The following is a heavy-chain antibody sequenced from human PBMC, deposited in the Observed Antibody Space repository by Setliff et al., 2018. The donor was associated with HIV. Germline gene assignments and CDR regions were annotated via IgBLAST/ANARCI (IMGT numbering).Heavy chain of an antibody. CDR3: ARSRSTRDAFEI. Sequence: PGGSLRLSCAASGFTFIDYALNWVRQSPGKGLEWVSSISSSGSYIYYAGSLRGRFTISRDYASNSLYLEMNGLRVEDTAIYYCARSRSTRDAFEIWGQGTMVTVSS. CDR2: ISSSGSYI. J-gene: IGHJ3*02. CDR1: GFTFIDYA. V-gene: IGHV3-21*01. D-gene: IGHD1-1*01.